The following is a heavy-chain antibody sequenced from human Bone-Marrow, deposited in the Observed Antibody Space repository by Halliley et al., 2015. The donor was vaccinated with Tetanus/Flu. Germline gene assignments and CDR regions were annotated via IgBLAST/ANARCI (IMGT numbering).Heavy chain of an antibody. Sequence: SLRLSCAASGFTFSSYEMNWVRQAPGKGLEYISYISGGGSDMRYADSVKGRFIISRDNGKNWLYLQMNSLRAEDTAVYYCARMGGYYASYFDYWGQGTLVTVSS. D-gene: IGHD3-22*01. CDR1: GFTFSSYE. CDR2: ISGGGSDM. J-gene: IGHJ4*02. CDR3: ARMGGYYASYFDY. V-gene: IGHV3-48*03.